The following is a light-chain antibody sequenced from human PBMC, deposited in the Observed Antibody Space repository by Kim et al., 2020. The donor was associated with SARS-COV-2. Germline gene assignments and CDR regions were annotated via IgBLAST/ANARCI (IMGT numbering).Light chain of an antibody. J-gene: IGLJ2*01. CDR1: RSDVGDYNF. Sequence: QSALTQPRSVSGSPGQSVTISCTGTRSDVGDYNFISWCQQHPVKAPKLMIYDVSERPSGVPDRFSGSKSGNTASLTVSGLQAEDEADYYCSSYATTVVFGGGTQLTVL. CDR2: DVS. V-gene: IGLV2-11*01. CDR3: SSYATTVV.